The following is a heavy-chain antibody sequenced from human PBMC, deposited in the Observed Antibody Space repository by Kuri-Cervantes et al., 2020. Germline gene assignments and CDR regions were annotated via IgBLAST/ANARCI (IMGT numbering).Heavy chain of an antibody. CDR2: INAGNGNT. CDR3: AADTGYYGSGSYSLFDY. V-gene: IGHV1-3*01. D-gene: IGHD3-10*01. J-gene: IGHJ4*02. Sequence: ASVKVSCKASGYTFTSYAMHWVRQAPGQRLEWMGWINAGNGNTKYSQKFQERVTITRDMSTSTAYMELSSLRSEDTAVYYCAADTGYYGSGSYSLFDYWGQGTLVTVSS. CDR1: GYTFTSYA.